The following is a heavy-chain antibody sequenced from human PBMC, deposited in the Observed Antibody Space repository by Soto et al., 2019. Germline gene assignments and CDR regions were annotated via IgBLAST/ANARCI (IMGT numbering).Heavy chain of an antibody. CDR3: VKNSGWFNT. V-gene: IGHV3-23*01. CDR1: GFTVTSNG. D-gene: IGHD3-10*01. J-gene: IGHJ5*02. Sequence: PVGSLRLSCGVSGFTVTSNGVSWVRQAPGEGLEWVSTIDGSGGITYYADSVKGRFTISRDNSRNTVYLQMNSLRGDDTALYYCVKNSGWFNTWGQGALVTVSS. CDR2: IDGSGGIT.